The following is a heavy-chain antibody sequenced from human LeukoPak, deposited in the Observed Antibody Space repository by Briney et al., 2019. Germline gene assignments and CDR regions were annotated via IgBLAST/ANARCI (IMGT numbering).Heavy chain of an antibody. Sequence: SETLSLTCTVSGGSVASTGRYWGWIRQPPGKGLEWIESAYYTGDIYSPPSLISRLTISVDTSKNQFALTLTSVTAADTAVYSCGRHVSNGWDYHHGLDVWGRGTTVTVSS. CDR3: GRHVSNGWDYHHGLDV. V-gene: IGHV4-39*01. CDR1: GGSVASTGRY. D-gene: IGHD6-25*01. CDR2: AYYTGDI. J-gene: IGHJ6*02.